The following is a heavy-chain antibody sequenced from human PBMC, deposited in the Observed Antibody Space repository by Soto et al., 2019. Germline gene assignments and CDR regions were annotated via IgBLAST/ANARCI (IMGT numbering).Heavy chain of an antibody. CDR1: GTTISSGDHY. CDR2: MYYTGKT. D-gene: IGHD3-16*01. V-gene: IGHV4-30-4*01. J-gene: IGHJ4*02. Sequence: QVQLQESGPGLVKPSQTLSLTCTVSGTTISSGDHYWSWIRQAPGKGLEWIGYMYYTGKTYYNTSVQSRVALAVDGSKNQFSRKMAAGTAADTGRYVCGRVYGGGDCLDFWGRGTLVAVSS. CDR3: GRVYGGGDCLDF.